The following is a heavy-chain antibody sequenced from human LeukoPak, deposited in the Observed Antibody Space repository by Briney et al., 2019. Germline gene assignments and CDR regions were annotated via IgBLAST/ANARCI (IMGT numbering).Heavy chain of an antibody. D-gene: IGHD3-22*01. CDR3: AKDTGYYYDSSNYWV. J-gene: IGHJ4*02. CDR2: ISGSGGST. V-gene: IGHV3-23*01. Sequence: PGGSLRLSCAASGFTFSSYAMSWVRQAPGKGLEWVSAISGSGGSTYYADSVKGRFTISRDNSKNTLYLQMNSLRAEDTALYYCAKDTGYYYDSSNYWVWGQGTLVTVSS. CDR1: GFTFSSYA.